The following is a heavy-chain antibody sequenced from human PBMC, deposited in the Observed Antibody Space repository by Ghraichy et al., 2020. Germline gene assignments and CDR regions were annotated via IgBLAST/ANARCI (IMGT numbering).Heavy chain of an antibody. CDR3: ARVQCSGGSCNGYNWNDPFDY. CDR2: INTDGRST. J-gene: IGHJ4*02. V-gene: IGHV3-74*01. Sequence: GGSLRLSCAASGFTFSNYWMHWVRQAPGKGLVWVSHINTDGRSTTYADSVKGRFTISRDNARDTLYLQMNSLRVEDTAVYYCARVQCSGGSCNGYNWNDPFDYWGQGTLVTVSS. D-gene: IGHD2-15*01. CDR1: GFTFSNYW.